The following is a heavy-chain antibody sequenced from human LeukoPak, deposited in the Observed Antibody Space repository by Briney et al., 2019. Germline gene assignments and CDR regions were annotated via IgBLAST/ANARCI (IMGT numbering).Heavy chain of an antibody. V-gene: IGHV3-21*01. CDR3: ASGTMVRDTILGYYYYMDV. CDR2: ISSSSSYI. Sequence: PGGSLRLSCAASGFTFSSYSMNWVRQAPGKGLEWVSSISSSSSYIYYADSVKGRFTISRDNAKNSLYLQMNSLRAEDTAVYYCASGTMVRDTILGYYYYMDVWGKGTTVTVSS. CDR1: GFTFSSYS. J-gene: IGHJ6*03. D-gene: IGHD3-10*01.